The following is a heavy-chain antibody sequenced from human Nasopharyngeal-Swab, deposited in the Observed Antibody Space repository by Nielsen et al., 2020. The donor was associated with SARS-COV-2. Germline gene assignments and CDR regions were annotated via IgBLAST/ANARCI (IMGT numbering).Heavy chain of an antibody. CDR2: INTNTGHP. CDR3: ARAGRGSSSWYVMDYYYGMDV. V-gene: IGHV7-4-1*02. D-gene: IGHD6-13*01. Sequence: WVRQAPGQGLEWMGWINTNTGHPTYAQGFTGRFVFSLDTSASTAYLQISSLKAEGTAVYNCARAGRGSSSWYVMDYYYGMDVWGQGTTVTVSS. J-gene: IGHJ6*02.